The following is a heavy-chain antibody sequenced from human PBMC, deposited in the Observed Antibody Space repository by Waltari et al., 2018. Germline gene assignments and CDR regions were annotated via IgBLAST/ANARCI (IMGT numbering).Heavy chain of an antibody. CDR2: ISSDGSTI. D-gene: IGHD3-22*01. CDR1: GFTFSRYW. CDR3: ARVATKTYSSPVPGRPYYYGMDV. J-gene: IGHJ6*02. Sequence: EEQLVESGGGLAQPGESMRLSCAASGFTFSRYWMDWVRHATGKGLVWVSRISSDGSTITYADSVKGRFTISRDNAKNTLYVQMNRLRAEDTAVYYCARVATKTYSSPVPGRPYYYGMDVWGQGTTVTVSS. V-gene: IGHV3-74*01.